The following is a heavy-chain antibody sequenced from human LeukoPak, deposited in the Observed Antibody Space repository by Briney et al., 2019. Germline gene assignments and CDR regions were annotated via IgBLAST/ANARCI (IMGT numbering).Heavy chain of an antibody. J-gene: IGHJ4*02. CDR3: AKAGIGGTIDY. Sequence: GGSLRLSCAASGFTFSSYGMHWVRQAPGKGLEWVAVISYDGSNKYYADSVKGRFTISRDNSKNTLYLQTNSLRAEDTAVYYCAKAGIGGTIDYWGQGTLVTVSS. CDR1: GFTFSSYG. V-gene: IGHV3-30*18. D-gene: IGHD3-10*01. CDR2: ISYDGSNK.